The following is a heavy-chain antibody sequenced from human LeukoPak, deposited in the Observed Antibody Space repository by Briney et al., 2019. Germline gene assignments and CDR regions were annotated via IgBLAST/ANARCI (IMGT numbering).Heavy chain of an antibody. J-gene: IGHJ4*02. V-gene: IGHV3-64*01. Sequence: GGSLRLSCAASGFTFSSYAMHWVRQAPGKGLEYVSAISSNGGSTYYANSVKGRFTISRDNSKNTLYLQMGSLRAEDMAVYYCARFVRGLAYFDYWGQGTLVTVSS. CDR3: ARFVRGLAYFDY. D-gene: IGHD2/OR15-2a*01. CDR2: ISSNGGST. CDR1: GFTFSSYA.